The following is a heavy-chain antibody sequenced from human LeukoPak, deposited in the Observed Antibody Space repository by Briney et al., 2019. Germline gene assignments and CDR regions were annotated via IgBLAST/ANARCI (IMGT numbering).Heavy chain of an antibody. V-gene: IGHV3-23*01. CDR1: GFTFSSYA. J-gene: IGHJ3*02. Sequence: QTGGSLRFSCAASGFTFSSYAMSGVRQAPGKGLEWVSAISGSGGSTYYADSVKGRFTISIDNSKNTLYLQMNSLRAEDTAVYYCAKDWSGYDAFDIWGQGTMVTVSS. CDR2: ISGSGGST. D-gene: IGHD3-3*01. CDR3: AKDWSGYDAFDI.